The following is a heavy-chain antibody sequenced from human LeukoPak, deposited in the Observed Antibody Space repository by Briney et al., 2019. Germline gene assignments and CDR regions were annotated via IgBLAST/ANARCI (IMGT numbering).Heavy chain of an antibody. D-gene: IGHD3/OR15-3a*01. V-gene: IGHV3-7*01. CDR3: ASGRHDFLH. Sequence: PGGSLRLSCAASGFVFSTYWMTRVRQAPGKGLEWVANINLDGTEEHYVDSSLKGRFTISRDNAKNSPYLQMTSLRVEDTAVYYCASGRHDFLHWGQGTLVTVSS. CDR2: INLDGTEE. CDR1: GFVFSTYW. J-gene: IGHJ4*02.